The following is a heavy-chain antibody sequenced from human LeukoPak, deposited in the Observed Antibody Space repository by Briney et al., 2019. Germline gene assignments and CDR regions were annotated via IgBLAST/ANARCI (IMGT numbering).Heavy chain of an antibody. CDR1: GGSISSYY. Sequence: PSETLSLTCTVSGGSISSYYWSWIRQPPGKGLEWIGYISYSGSTNFNPSLKSRVTISVDTSKNQFSLKLSSVTAADTAVYYCARVGGIYDYVWGSYRHDPFDIWGQGTMVAVSS. CDR2: ISYSGST. V-gene: IGHV4-59*01. D-gene: IGHD3-16*02. J-gene: IGHJ3*02. CDR3: ARVGGIYDYVWGSYRHDPFDI.